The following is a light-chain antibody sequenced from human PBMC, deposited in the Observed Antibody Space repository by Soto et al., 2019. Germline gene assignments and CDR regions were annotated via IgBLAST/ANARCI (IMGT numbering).Light chain of an antibody. J-gene: IGLJ1*01. Sequence: QSVLTQPSSVSGSPGQSITISCTGTSSDVGGYNYVSWYQQHPGKAPKLMIYDVSNRPSGVSNRFSGSKSGNTASLTISGLQAEDEADYYCSSDTRSTWVFGTGTKVTVL. CDR1: SSDVGGYNY. CDR3: SSDTRSTWV. V-gene: IGLV2-14*01. CDR2: DVS.